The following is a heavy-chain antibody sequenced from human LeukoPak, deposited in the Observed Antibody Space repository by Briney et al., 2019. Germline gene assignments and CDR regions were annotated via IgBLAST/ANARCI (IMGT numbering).Heavy chain of an antibody. Sequence: SETLSLTCTVSGGSISSYYWSWIRQPPGKGLEWIGYIYYSGSTNYNPSLKSRVTISVDTSKNQFSRKLSSVTAADTAVYYCARGREGYYDSSGYYYYWFDPWGQGTLVTVSS. V-gene: IGHV4-59*08. CDR2: IYYSGST. CDR1: GGSISSYY. CDR3: ARGREGYYDSSGYYYYWFDP. J-gene: IGHJ5*02. D-gene: IGHD3-22*01.